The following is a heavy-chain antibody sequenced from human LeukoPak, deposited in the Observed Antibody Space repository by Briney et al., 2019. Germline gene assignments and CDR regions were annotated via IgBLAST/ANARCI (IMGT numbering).Heavy chain of an antibody. D-gene: IGHD2-8*01. CDR3: ARLDCTNGVCYHDY. CDR1: GYTFTGYG. J-gene: IGHJ4*02. CDR2: ISAYNGNT. V-gene: IGHV1-18*01. Sequence: ASVKVSCKASGYTFTGYGISWVRQAPGQGLEWMGWISAYNGNTNYAQKLQGRVTMTRDTSTSTVYMELSSLRSEDTAVYYCARLDCTNGVCYHDYWGQGTLVTVSS.